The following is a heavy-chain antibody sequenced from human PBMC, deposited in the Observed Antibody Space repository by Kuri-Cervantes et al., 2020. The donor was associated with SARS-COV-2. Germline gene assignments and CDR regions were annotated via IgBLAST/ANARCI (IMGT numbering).Heavy chain of an antibody. Sequence: ASVKVSCKASGYTFTGYYMHWVRQAPGQGLEWMGWINPNSGGTNYAQKFQGRVTMTRDTSISTAYMELSRLRSDDTAVYCCARGRGIQWGAFDIWGQGTMVTVSS. D-gene: IGHD5-12*01. CDR2: INPNSGGT. J-gene: IGHJ3*02. CDR3: ARGRGIQWGAFDI. CDR1: GYTFTGYY. V-gene: IGHV1-2*02.